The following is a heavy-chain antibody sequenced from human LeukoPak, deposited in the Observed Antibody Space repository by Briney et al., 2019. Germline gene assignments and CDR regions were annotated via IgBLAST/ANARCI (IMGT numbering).Heavy chain of an antibody. CDR2: ISSSSSYI. CDR3: ARGQRPGYSSGWDFDY. V-gene: IGHV3-21*01. D-gene: IGHD6-25*01. Sequence: PGGSLRLSCAASGFTFCSYSMNWVRQAPGKGLEWVSSISSSSSYIYYADSVKGRFTISRDNAKNSLYLQMNSLRAEDTAVYYCARGQRPGYSSGWDFDYWGQGTLVTVSS. CDR1: GFTFCSYS. J-gene: IGHJ4*02.